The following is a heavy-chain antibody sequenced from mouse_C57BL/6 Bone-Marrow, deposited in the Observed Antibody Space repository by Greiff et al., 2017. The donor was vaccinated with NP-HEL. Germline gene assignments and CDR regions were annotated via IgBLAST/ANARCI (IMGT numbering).Heavy chain of an antibody. J-gene: IGHJ4*01. CDR3: TTNSNYPLYAMDY. Sequence: EVQLQQSGAELVRPGASVKLSCTASGFNITDDYMHWVKQRPEQGLEWIGWIDPENGDTEYASKFQGKATITADTSSNTAYLQLSSLTSEDTAVYYCTTNSNYPLYAMDYWGQGTSVTVSS. CDR2: IDPENGDT. CDR1: GFNITDDY. D-gene: IGHD2-5*01. V-gene: IGHV14-4*01.